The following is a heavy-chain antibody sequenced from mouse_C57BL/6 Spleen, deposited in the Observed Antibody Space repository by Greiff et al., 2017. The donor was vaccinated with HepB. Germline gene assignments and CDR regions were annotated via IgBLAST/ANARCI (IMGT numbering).Heavy chain of an antibody. J-gene: IGHJ2*01. D-gene: IGHD2-4*01. CDR3: ARDEGVYYDYDGDY. CDR1: GYSITSGYY. CDR2: ISYDGSN. V-gene: IGHV3-6*01. Sequence: EVQLQESGPGLVKPSQSLSLTCSVTGYSITSGYYWNWIRQFPGNKLEWMGYISYDGSNNYNPSLKNRISITRDTSKNQFFLKLNSVTTEDTATYYCARDEGVYYDYDGDYWGQGTTLTVSS.